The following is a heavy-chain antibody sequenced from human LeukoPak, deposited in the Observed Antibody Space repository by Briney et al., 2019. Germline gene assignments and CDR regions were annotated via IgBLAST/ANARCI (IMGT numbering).Heavy chain of an antibody. D-gene: IGHD3-9*01. CDR2: ISGSGGST. CDR3: AKDHLYDILTAIDC. Sequence: GGSLRLSCAASGFTFSSYAMSWVRQAPGKGLEWVSAISGSGGSTYYADSVKGRFTISRDNSKNTLYLQMNSLRAEDTAVYYCAKDHLYDILTAIDCWGQGTLVTVSS. J-gene: IGHJ4*02. CDR1: GFTFSSYA. V-gene: IGHV3-23*01.